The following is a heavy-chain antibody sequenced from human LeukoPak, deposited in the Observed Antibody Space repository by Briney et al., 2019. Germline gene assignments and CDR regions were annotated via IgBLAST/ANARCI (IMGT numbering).Heavy chain of an antibody. CDR2: INPSGNSTST. V-gene: IGHV1-46*01. Sequence: ASVKVSCKASGYTFTSYYMHWVRQAPGQGLEWMGIINPSGNSTSTSYAQKFQGRVTMTRDMSTSTVYMELSSLRSEDTAVYYCAKDYGDYFSFGSYYYYMDVWGKGTTVTVSS. CDR1: GYTFTSYY. D-gene: IGHD4-17*01. CDR3: AKDYGDYFSFGSYYYYMDV. J-gene: IGHJ6*03.